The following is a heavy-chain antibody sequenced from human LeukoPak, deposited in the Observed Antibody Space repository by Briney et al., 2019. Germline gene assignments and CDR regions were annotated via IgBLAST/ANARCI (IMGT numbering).Heavy chain of an antibody. CDR1: GFTFSTYS. CDR3: TRGGFGELLIFGY. Sequence: GRSLRLSCEASGFTFSTYSMNWVRQAPGKGLEWVGFIRSKAYGGTTEYAASVKGRFTISRDDSKSIAYLQMNSLKTEDTAVYYCTRGGFGELLIFGYWGQGTLVTVSS. J-gene: IGHJ4*02. D-gene: IGHD3-10*01. CDR2: IRSKAYGGTT. V-gene: IGHV3-49*04.